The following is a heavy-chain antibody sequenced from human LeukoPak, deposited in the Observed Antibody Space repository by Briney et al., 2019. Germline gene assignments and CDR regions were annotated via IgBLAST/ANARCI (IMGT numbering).Heavy chain of an antibody. CDR3: AKKWSGDYDSSGINDAFDI. CDR2: INWNGGST. CDR1: GFIFSSHG. J-gene: IGHJ3*02. D-gene: IGHD3-22*01. V-gene: IGHV3-20*04. Sequence: PGETLRLSCAASGFIFSSHGMNWVRQAPGKGLEWVSGINWNGGSTGYADSVKGRFTISRDNAKNSLYLQMNSLRPEDTAVYYCAKKWSGDYDSSGINDAFDIWGQGTMVTVSS.